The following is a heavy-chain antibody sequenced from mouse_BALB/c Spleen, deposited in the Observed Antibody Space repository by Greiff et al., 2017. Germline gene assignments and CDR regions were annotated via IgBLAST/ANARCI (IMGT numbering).Heavy chain of an antibody. CDR3: ARSNDGYYAMDY. Sequence: EVQLQESGPGLVKPSQSLSLTCSVTGYSITSGYYWNWIRQFPGNQLEWMGYISYDGSNNYNPSLKNRISITRDTSKNQFFLKLNSVTTEDTATYYCARSNDGYYAMDYWGQGTSVTVSS. CDR1: GYSITSGYY. D-gene: IGHD2-3*01. V-gene: IGHV3-6*02. CDR2: ISYDGSN. J-gene: IGHJ4*01.